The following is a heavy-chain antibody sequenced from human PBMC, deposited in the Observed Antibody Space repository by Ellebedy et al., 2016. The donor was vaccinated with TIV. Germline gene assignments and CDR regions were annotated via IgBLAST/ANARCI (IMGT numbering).Heavy chain of an antibody. V-gene: IGHV3-15*04. CDR3: TTEVIWFGEFGDDY. D-gene: IGHD3-10*01. Sequence: GESLKISCAASGFTFNYFWMNWVRQAPGKGLEWFGRIESKTAGGTILYAAPVKGRFTISRDDSKNAVYLQMDGLKTEDTAVYYCTTEVIWFGEFGDDYWGQGTLVTVSS. CDR2: IESKTAGGTI. CDR1: GFTFNYFW. J-gene: IGHJ4*02.